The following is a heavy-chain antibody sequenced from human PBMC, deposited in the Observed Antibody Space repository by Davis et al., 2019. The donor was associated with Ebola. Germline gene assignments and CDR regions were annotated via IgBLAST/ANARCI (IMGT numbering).Heavy chain of an antibody. Sequence: GESLKISCAASGFTFSDYYMAWIRPAPGKGLEWLSYIRGGSSFTNYADSVQCRFTISRDNAKNLLYLQMSGLRVEDTAVYYCARDSTMDVWGQGTTVTVSS. J-gene: IGHJ6*02. V-gene: IGHV3-11*06. CDR1: GFTFSDYY. CDR3: ARDSTMDV. CDR2: IRGGSSFT.